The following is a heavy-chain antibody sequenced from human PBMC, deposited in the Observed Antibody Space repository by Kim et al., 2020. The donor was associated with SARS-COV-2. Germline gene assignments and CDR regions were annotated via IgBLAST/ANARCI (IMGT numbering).Heavy chain of an antibody. D-gene: IGHD3-10*01. CDR1: GGSFSGYY. V-gene: IGHV4-34*01. Sequence: SETLSLTCAVYGGSFSGYYWSWIRQPPGKGLEWIGEINHSGSTNYNPSLKSRVTISVDTSKNQFSLKLSSVTAADTAVYYCARNVAGELLSRLHRFDPWG. J-gene: IGHJ5*02. CDR3: ARNVAGELLSRLHRFDP. CDR2: INHSGST.